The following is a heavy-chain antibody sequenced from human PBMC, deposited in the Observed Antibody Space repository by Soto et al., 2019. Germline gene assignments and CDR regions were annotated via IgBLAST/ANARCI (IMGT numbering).Heavy chain of an antibody. CDR2: ISYDGSNK. CDR3: AIDTSGIVAKIFGMDV. Sequence: QVQLVESGGGVVQPGRSLRLSCAASGFTFSSYAMHWVRQAPGKGLEWVAVISYDGSNKYYADSVKGRFTISRDNSKNTLYLQMNSLRAEDTAVYYCAIDTSGIVAKIFGMDVWGQGTTVTVSS. J-gene: IGHJ6*02. CDR1: GFTFSSYA. D-gene: IGHD5-12*01. V-gene: IGHV3-30-3*01.